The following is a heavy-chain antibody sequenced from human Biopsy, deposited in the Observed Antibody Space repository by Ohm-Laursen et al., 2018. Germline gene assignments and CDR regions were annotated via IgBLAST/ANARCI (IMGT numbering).Heavy chain of an antibody. Sequence: ASVKVSCKASGYTLTDYYVHWVRQAPGHGLEWMGWIDTINGGARYAKKFQGRVTMTRDTSISTAYMELSRLTSDDTAVYYCARERDPWGQGTLVTVSS. CDR1: GYTLTDYY. CDR2: IDTINGGA. J-gene: IGHJ5*02. CDR3: ARERDP. V-gene: IGHV1-2*02.